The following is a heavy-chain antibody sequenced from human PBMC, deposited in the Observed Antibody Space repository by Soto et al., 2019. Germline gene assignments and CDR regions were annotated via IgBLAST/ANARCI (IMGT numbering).Heavy chain of an antibody. Sequence: QITLKESGPTLVKPTQTLTLTCTFSCFSLSTSGVGVGWIRQPPGKTMEWLAVIYWNDDQRYSPSLKNGVTITKDTSNNQVGLTMTNMDPVDTATYYCARTYGGEFHYWGQGALVTVSS. J-gene: IGHJ4*02. V-gene: IGHV2-5*01. CDR1: CFSLSTSGVG. CDR3: ARTYGGEFHY. CDR2: IYWNDDQ. D-gene: IGHD3-10*01.